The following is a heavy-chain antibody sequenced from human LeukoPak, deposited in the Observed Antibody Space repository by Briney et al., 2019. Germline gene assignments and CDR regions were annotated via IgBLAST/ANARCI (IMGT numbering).Heavy chain of an antibody. Sequence: SGGSLRLSCAASGFTFDDYDMSRVRQAPGKGLEWVSAINWNGVSTNYADSMKGRFTISRDNAKNSLYLQMSSLRAEDTALYYCARERGRVDAFDVWGQGTMVTVSS. CDR1: GFTFDDYD. J-gene: IGHJ3*01. CDR2: INWNGVST. D-gene: IGHD3-10*01. V-gene: IGHV3-20*04. CDR3: ARERGRVDAFDV.